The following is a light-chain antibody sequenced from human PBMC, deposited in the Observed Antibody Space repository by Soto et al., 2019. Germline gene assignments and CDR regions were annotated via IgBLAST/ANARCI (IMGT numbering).Light chain of an antibody. V-gene: IGLV1-44*01. CDR3: AAWDGSLNSVL. Sequence: QLVLPQPPSASGTPGQRVTISCSGSGSNIGSNTVNWYQQLPGTAPKVLIYSNNQRPSGVPDRFSGSRSGTSASLAISGLQSEDEGDYYCAAWDGSLNSVLFGGGTKLTAL. CDR1: GSNIGSNT. J-gene: IGLJ2*01. CDR2: SNN.